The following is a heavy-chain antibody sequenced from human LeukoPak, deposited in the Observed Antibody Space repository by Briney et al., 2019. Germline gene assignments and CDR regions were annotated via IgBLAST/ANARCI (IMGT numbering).Heavy chain of an antibody. D-gene: IGHD5-24*01. V-gene: IGHV3-33*01. Sequence: GRSLRLSCAASGFTFSSYSIHWVRQAPGKGLEGVAVIWYDGSNKYYADSVKGRFTIYRDNSKNTLYLQMNSLRAEDTAVYYCARARMATIFLDYWGQGTLVTVSS. CDR1: GFTFSSYS. J-gene: IGHJ4*02. CDR3: ARARMATIFLDY. CDR2: IWYDGSNK.